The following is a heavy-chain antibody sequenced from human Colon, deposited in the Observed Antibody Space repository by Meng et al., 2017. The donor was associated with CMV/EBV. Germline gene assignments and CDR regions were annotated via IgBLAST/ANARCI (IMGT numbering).Heavy chain of an antibody. J-gene: IGHJ6*02. CDR2: ISPHSGRT. D-gene: IGHD3-3*01. V-gene: IGHV1-18*01. Sequence: WVRLAPGQGLEWMGWISPHSGRTMYVKKFVGRVALTTDTSTTTAYMEVRSLRSDDTAVYYCARDSYDFWSGFKTNSKDFYYYGVDVWGQGTTVTVSS. CDR3: ARDSYDFWSGFKTNSKDFYYYGVDV.